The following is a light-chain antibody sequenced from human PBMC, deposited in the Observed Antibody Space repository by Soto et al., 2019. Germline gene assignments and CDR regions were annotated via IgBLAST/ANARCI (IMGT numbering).Light chain of an antibody. CDR1: TGDVGAYNF. Sequence: QSALTQPRSVSGSPGQSVTISCTGTTGDVGAYNFVSWYQLHPGKAPKLMIYDASKRPSGVPDRFSASKSGNTASLTISGLQAEDEADYYCSSYTSSSTLVFGGGTKVTVL. CDR3: SSYTSSSTLV. CDR2: DAS. V-gene: IGLV2-11*01. J-gene: IGLJ3*02.